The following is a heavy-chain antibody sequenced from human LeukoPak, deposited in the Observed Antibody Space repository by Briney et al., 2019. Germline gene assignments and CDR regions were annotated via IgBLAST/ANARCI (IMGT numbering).Heavy chain of an antibody. D-gene: IGHD6-13*01. CDR1: GFTFSSYS. V-gene: IGHV3-21*01. CDR3: AREGYSSSWYSLGDAFDI. Sequence: GGSLRLSCAASGFTFSSYSVNWVRQAPGKGLEWVSSISSSSSYIYYADSVKGRFTISRDNAKNSLYLQMNSLRAEDTAVYYCAREGYSSSWYSLGDAFDIWGQGTMVTVSS. J-gene: IGHJ3*02. CDR2: ISSSSSYI.